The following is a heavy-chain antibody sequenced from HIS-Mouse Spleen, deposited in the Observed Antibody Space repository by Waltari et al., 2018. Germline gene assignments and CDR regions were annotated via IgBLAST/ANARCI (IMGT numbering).Heavy chain of an antibody. D-gene: IGHD1-26*01. CDR2: ISYDGSNK. CDR1: GFTFSSYA. V-gene: IGHV3-30-3*01. CDR3: AREGSSGGSYYAFDI. Sequence: QVQLVESGGGVVQPGRSLRLSGAASGFTFSSYAMHWFRQAPGKGLEWVAVISYDGSNKYYADSVKGRFTISRDNSKNTLYLQMNSLRAEDTAVYYCAREGSSGGSYYAFDIWGQGTMVTVSS. J-gene: IGHJ3*02.